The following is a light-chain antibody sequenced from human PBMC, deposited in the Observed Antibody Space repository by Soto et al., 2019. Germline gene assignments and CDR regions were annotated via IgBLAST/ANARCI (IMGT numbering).Light chain of an antibody. J-gene: IGKJ1*01. Sequence: EIVLTQSPGTLSLSPGESATLSCRASQSVGSSYLAWYRQKPGQAPRLLIYGASSRATGIPDRFSGGGAGTDFTLTLSRLEPEDFAVYYCRQYGSSPSTFGQGTKVAIK. V-gene: IGKV3-20*01. CDR2: GAS. CDR1: QSVGSSY. CDR3: RQYGSSPST.